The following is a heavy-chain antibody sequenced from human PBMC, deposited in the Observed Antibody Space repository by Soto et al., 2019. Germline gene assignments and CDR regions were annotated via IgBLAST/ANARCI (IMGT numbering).Heavy chain of an antibody. CDR1: GYTFTGYY. V-gene: IGHV1-2*02. Sequence: QVQLVQSGAELKEPGDSVRVSCEASGYTFTGYYIHWVRQAPGQGLEWMGWINPRFGDTSYAQDCQGRVSMTRDTSISTVYTELSRLTSDGTAIYYCARNMDYYYGPGSGNGHGFWGQGTTVTVFS. CDR2: INPRFGDT. J-gene: IGHJ6*02. D-gene: IGHD3-10*01. CDR3: ARNMDYYYGPGSGNGHGF.